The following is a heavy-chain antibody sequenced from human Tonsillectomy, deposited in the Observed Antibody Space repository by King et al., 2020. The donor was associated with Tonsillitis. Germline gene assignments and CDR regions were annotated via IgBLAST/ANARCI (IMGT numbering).Heavy chain of an antibody. V-gene: IGHV3-21*01. J-gene: IGHJ4*02. CDR1: GFTFSSYS. Sequence: VQLVESGGGLVKPGGSLRLSCAASGFTFSSYSMNWVRQAPGKGLEWLSSISSSSSYIYYADSVKGRFTISRDNAKNSLYLQMNSLRAEDTAVYYCARDPRDYYESSGYFFGEDTFDYWGQGTLVTVSS. CDR3: ARDPRDYYESSGYFFGEDTFDY. CDR2: ISSSSSYI. D-gene: IGHD3-22*01.